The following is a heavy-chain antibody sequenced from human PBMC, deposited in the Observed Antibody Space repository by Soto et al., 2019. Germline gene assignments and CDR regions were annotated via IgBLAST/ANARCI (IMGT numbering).Heavy chain of an antibody. V-gene: IGHV3-74*01. CDR2: INMDGTRT. Sequence: EVQLVESGGGSVQPGGSLRLSCAASGFTFSSHWVHWVRQVPGKGLVWLSRINMDGTRTNYADSVNGRFAIFRDNAKNTVYLQMNSLRVEDSAAYYRARVGLGTFLLEYWCQGNLVSVS. D-gene: IGHD3-16*01. CDR1: GFTFSSHW. J-gene: IGHJ4*02. CDR3: ARVGLGTFLLEY.